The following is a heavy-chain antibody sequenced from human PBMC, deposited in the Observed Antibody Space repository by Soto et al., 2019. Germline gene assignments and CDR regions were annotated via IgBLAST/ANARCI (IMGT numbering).Heavy chain of an antibody. Sequence: GGSLRLSCAASGFTFSSYSMNWVRQAPGKGLEWVSSISSSSSYIYYADSVKGRFTISRDNAKNSLYLQMNSLRAEDTAVYYCARVRGDRGDAFDIWGQGTMVTVSS. CDR3: ARVRGDRGDAFDI. D-gene: IGHD3-16*01. J-gene: IGHJ3*02. CDR2: ISSSSSYI. CDR1: GFTFSSYS. V-gene: IGHV3-21*01.